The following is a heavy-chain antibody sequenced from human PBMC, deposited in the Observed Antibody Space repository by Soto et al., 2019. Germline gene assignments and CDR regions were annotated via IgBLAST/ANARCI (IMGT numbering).Heavy chain of an antibody. J-gene: IGHJ4*02. CDR2: VYHSGTT. D-gene: IGHD2-15*01. Sequence: LSETLSLTCTVSGGSINNGDYFWGWIRQPPGKGLEWIGSVYHSGTTNYNPSLKSRVTISVDTSKNQFSLNLRSVTAADTAVYYCAQVVVGAHRHPEFDSWGQGTLVTVSS. CDR1: GGSINNGDYF. CDR3: AQVVVGAHRHPEFDS. V-gene: IGHV4-39*01.